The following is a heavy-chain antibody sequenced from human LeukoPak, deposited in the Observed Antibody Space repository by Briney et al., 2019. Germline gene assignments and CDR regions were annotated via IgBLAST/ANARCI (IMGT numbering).Heavy chain of an antibody. Sequence: PSGSLSLTCAVYGGSFSGYYWTWIRQPPGKGLEWFGEINHSGSTNYNPSLKSRVTISADTSKNQFSLKLSSLSAADAAVYYCARRYSGSYHDVIDFWGQGTLVTVSS. D-gene: IGHD1-26*01. J-gene: IGHJ4*02. CDR2: INHSGST. CDR3: ARRYSGSYHDVIDF. CDR1: GGSFSGYY. V-gene: IGHV4-34*01.